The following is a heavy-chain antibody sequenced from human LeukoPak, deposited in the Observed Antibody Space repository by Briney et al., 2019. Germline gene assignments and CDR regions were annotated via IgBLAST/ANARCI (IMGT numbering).Heavy chain of an antibody. CDR3: ARGLGMGYFDY. J-gene: IGHJ4*02. CDR2: IYYSGST. Sequence: SETLSLTCTVSGGSVSSGSYYWSWIRQPPGKGLEWIGYIYYSGSTNYNPSLKSRVTISVDRSKNQFSLKLSSVTAADTAVYYCARGLGMGYFDYWGQGTLVTVSS. CDR1: GGSVSSGSYY. D-gene: IGHD7-27*01. V-gene: IGHV4-61*01.